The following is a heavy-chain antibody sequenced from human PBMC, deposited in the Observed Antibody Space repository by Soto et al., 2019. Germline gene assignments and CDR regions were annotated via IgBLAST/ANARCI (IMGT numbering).Heavy chain of an antibody. CDR3: AVAVAGPTAIGY. CDR1: GFTFSSYW. Sequence: EVQLVESGGGLVQPGGSLRLSCAASGFTFSSYWMHWVRQAPGKGLVWVSRINSDGSSTSYADSVKGRFTISRDNAKNTLYLQMNNLRAEDTAVYYCAVAVAGPTAIGYWGQGTLVTVSS. J-gene: IGHJ4*02. CDR2: INSDGSST. V-gene: IGHV3-74*01. D-gene: IGHD6-19*01.